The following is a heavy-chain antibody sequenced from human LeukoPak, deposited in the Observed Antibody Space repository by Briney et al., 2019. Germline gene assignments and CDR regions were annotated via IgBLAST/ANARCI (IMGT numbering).Heavy chain of an antibody. J-gene: IGHJ5*01. Sequence: ASVKVPCQTSGYSFTAHYVHWLRQAPGQGLEWMGWINPRNGDTKYGQKSQGRVTMTRDTSINTAYMELSRLRSDDTAVYFCARETSGRFLEWLPLDSWGQGTLVTVSS. V-gene: IGHV1-2*02. CDR1: GYSFTAHY. D-gene: IGHD3-3*01. CDR2: INPRNGDT. CDR3: ARETSGRFLEWLPLDS.